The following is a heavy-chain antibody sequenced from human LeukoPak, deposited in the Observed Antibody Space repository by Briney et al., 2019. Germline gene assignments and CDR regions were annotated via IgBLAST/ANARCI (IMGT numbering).Heavy chain of an antibody. D-gene: IGHD2-2*01. Sequence: GSLRLSCAASGFTFSSYAMSWIRQPPGKGLEWIGEINHSGSTNYNPSLKSRVTISVDTSKNQFSLKLSSVTAADTAVYYCARRRVVVVPAANPWFDPWGQGTLVTVSS. CDR2: INHSGST. V-gene: IGHV4-34*01. CDR3: ARRRVVVVPAANPWFDP. CDR1: GFTFSSYA. J-gene: IGHJ5*02.